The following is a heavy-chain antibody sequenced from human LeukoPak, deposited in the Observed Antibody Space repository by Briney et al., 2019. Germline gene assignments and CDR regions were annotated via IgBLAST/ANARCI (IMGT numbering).Heavy chain of an antibody. Sequence: GGSLRLSCAASGFTFSSYAMSWVRQAPGKGLEWVSAISGSGGSTYYADSVKGRFTISRDNSKNTLYLQMNSLRAEDTAVYYCASFSDDFWSGYTSANWFDPWGQGTLVTVSS. CDR2: ISGSGGST. D-gene: IGHD3-3*01. CDR1: GFTFSSYA. J-gene: IGHJ5*02. V-gene: IGHV3-23*01. CDR3: ASFSDDFWSGYTSANWFDP.